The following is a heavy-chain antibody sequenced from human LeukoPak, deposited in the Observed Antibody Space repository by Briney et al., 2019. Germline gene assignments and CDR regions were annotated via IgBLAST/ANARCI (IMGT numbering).Heavy chain of an antibody. CDR1: GYTFTGYY. V-gene: IGHV1-2*04. Sequence: GASVKASCKASGYTFTGYYMHWVRQAPGQGLEWMGWINPNSGGTNYAQKFQGWVTMTRDTSISTAYMELSRLRSDDTAVYYCARGLTWDYYDSSGYDYWGQGTLVTVSS. D-gene: IGHD3-22*01. CDR3: ARGLTWDYYDSSGYDY. CDR2: INPNSGGT. J-gene: IGHJ4*02.